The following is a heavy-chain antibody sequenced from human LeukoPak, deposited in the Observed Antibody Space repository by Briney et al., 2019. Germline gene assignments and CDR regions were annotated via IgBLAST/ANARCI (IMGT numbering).Heavy chain of an antibody. CDR3: ARAYSAYDSFDY. D-gene: IGHD5-12*01. CDR2: FSYTGST. V-gene: IGHV4-59*01. Sequence: PSETLSLTCTVSGGSISGYYWSWIRQPPGKGLEWIGYFSYTGSTNYNPSLRSRVTISLDTSKNQFFLKVSSVTAADTAVYYCARAYSAYDSFDYWGQGTLVTVSS. J-gene: IGHJ4*02. CDR1: GGSISGYY.